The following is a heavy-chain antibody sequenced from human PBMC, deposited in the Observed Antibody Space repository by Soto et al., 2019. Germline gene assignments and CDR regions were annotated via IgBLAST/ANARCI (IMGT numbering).Heavy chain of an antibody. Sequence: ASVKVSCKASGYTFTSYGISWVRQAPGKGLEWMGGFDPEDGETNYAQKFQGRVTMTEDTSTDTAYMELSSLRSEDTAVYYCATTITVTTIYAAFDIWGQGTMVTVSS. CDR1: GYTFTSYG. CDR2: FDPEDGET. V-gene: IGHV1-24*01. D-gene: IGHD4-17*01. J-gene: IGHJ3*02. CDR3: ATTITVTTIYAAFDI.